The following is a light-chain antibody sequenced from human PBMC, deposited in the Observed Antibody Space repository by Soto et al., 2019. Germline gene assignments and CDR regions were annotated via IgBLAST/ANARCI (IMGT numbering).Light chain of an antibody. CDR1: SSNIGAGYD. V-gene: IGLV1-40*01. CDR2: GNS. J-gene: IGLJ2*01. Sequence: QSVLTQPPSVAGAPGQRVTISCTGSSSNIGAGYDVHWYQQLPGTDPKLLIYGNSNRPSGVPDRFSGSKSGTSASLAITGLQDEDEADYYCQSYDSSLSGSVFGGGTQLTVL. CDR3: QSYDSSLSGSV.